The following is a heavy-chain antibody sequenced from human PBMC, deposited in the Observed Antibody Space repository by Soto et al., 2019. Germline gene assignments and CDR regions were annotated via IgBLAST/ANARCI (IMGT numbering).Heavy chain of an antibody. D-gene: IGHD6-19*01. V-gene: IGHV4-59*01. CDR1: AGSISSNY. CDR3: TIGAGWTTDY. J-gene: IGHJ4*02. Sequence: QVQLQESGPGLVRPSETLSLTCTVSAGSISSNYWNWIRQAPGKGLEWIGLIHHSGSTNYNPSLKSRGTISLDTSKNHLSLKLSSVTAADTAVYYCTIGAGWTTDYWGQGTLVTVSS. CDR2: IHHSGST.